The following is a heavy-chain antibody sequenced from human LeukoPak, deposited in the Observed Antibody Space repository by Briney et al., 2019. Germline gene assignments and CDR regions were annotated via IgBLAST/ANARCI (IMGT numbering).Heavy chain of an antibody. J-gene: IGHJ6*04. V-gene: IGHV3-21*01. CDR2: ISSSSYI. CDR1: GFTFSSYE. D-gene: IGHD6-19*01. CDR3: ARVVAYSSGWHAGMDV. Sequence: RPGGSLRLSCAASGFTFSSYEMNWVRQAPGKGLEWVSSISSSSYIYYADSVKGRFTISRDNAKNSLYLQMNSLRAEDTAVYYCARVVAYSSGWHAGMDVWGKGTTVTVSS.